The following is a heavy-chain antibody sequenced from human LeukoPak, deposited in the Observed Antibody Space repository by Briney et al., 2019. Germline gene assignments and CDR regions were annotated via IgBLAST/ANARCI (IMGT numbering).Heavy chain of an antibody. CDR1: GFIVNSYA. Sequence: GGSLRLSCAASGFIVNSYAMSWVRQAPGKGLAWVSLIYSDGVTQYADSVEGRFTISRDNSKNTLYLQMNSLRDEGTAVYFCARDRAEGKTWVEFDPWGQGTLVTVSS. V-gene: IGHV3-66*01. CDR2: IYSDGVT. J-gene: IGHJ5*02. CDR3: ARDRAEGKTWVEFDP.